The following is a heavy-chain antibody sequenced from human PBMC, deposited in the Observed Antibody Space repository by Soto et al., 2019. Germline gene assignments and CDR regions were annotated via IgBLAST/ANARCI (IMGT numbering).Heavy chain of an antibody. CDR2: IYYGGTT. CDR3: ARRGLILVPL. CDR1: GGSISSSDSY. D-gene: IGHD1-26*01. Sequence: SETLSLTCTVSGGSISSSDSYWVWIRQPPGKGLEWVGSIYYGGTTYYNPSLTSRVTISVDTSRNLFSLNLYSVTAADTAIYFCARRGLILVPLWGQGTMVT. V-gene: IGHV4-39*01. J-gene: IGHJ3*01.